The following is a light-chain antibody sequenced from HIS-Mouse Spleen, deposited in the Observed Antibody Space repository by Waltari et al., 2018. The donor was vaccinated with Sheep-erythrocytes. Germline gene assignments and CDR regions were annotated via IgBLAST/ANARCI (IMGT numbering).Light chain of an antibody. CDR1: SSDVGGYNY. CDR2: DVS. Sequence: QSALTQPRSVSGSPGQSVTISCTGTSSDVGGYNYVSWYQQHPGKAPKLMIDDVSKLPSGVPVRFSGSKSGNTASLTISGLQAEDEADYYCCSYAGSYNHVFATGTKVTVL. V-gene: IGLV2-11*01. J-gene: IGLJ1*01. CDR3: CSYAGSYNHV.